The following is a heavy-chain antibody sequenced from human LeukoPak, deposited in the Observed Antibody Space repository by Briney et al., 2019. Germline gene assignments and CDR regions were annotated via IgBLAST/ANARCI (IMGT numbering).Heavy chain of an antibody. CDR3: ARIPYNWNDGYYFDY. V-gene: IGHV4-59*01. D-gene: IGHD1-1*01. CDR2: IYYSWST. Sequence: IYYSWSTNYTPSLKSRVTISVDTSNNQFSLKLSSVTAADTAVYYCARIPYNWNDGYYFDYWGQGTLVTVSS. J-gene: IGHJ4*02.